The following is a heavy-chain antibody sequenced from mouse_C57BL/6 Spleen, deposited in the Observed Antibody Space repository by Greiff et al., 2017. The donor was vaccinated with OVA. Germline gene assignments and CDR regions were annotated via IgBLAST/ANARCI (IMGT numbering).Heavy chain of an antibody. CDR2: INPSNGGT. V-gene: IGHV1-53*01. Sequence: VKLQQPGTELVKPGASVKLSCKASGYTFTSYWMHWVKQRPGQGLEWIGNINPSNGGTNYNEKFKSKATLTVDKSSSTAYMQLSSLTSEDSAVYYCARSGGYSNYWYFDVWGTGTTVTVSS. D-gene: IGHD2-5*01. J-gene: IGHJ1*03. CDR3: ARSGGYSNYWYFDV. CDR1: GYTFTSYW.